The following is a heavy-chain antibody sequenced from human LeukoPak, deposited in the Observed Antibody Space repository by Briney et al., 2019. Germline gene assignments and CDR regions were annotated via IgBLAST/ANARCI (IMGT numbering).Heavy chain of an antibody. J-gene: IGHJ1*01. V-gene: IGHV3-23*01. CDR2: ISGDGGTI. Sequence: GGSLRLSCAASGFTLRSSAMSWVRQAPGKGLEWVSAISGDGGTISYAASVRGRFTISRDNAKNTLFLQMSSLRAGDTALYYCAKDRSLVRPQYFQHWGQGTLVTVSS. D-gene: IGHD6-13*01. CDR3: AKDRSLVRPQYFQH. CDR1: GFTLRSSA.